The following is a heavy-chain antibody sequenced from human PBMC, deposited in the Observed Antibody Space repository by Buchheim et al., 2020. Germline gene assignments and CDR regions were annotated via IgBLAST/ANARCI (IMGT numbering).Heavy chain of an antibody. D-gene: IGHD3-16*02. CDR2: IYYSGST. J-gene: IGHJ5*02. Sequence: QVQLQESGPGLVKPSQTLSLTCTVSGGSISSGGYYWSWIRQHPGKGLEWIGYIYYSGSTYYNPSLKSRVTISVEPSKNQFSLKLSSVTAADTAVYYCARAGVDDYVWGSYRNNWFDPWGQGTL. CDR1: GGSISSGGYY. V-gene: IGHV4-31*03. CDR3: ARAGVDDYVWGSYRNNWFDP.